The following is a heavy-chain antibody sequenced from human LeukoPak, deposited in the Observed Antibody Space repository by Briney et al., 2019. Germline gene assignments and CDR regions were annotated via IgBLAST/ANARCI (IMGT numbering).Heavy chain of an antibody. CDR3: ARDHDYGVSFDY. CDR1: GFTFSSYS. CDR2: ISSSSSYI. J-gene: IGHJ4*02. V-gene: IGHV3-21*01. D-gene: IGHD4-17*01. Sequence: GGSLRLSCAASGFTFSSYSMNWVRQAPGKGLEWVSSISSSSSYIYYADSVKGRFTISRDNAKNSLYLQMNSLRAEDTAVYYCARDHDYGVSFDYWGQGTLVTVSS.